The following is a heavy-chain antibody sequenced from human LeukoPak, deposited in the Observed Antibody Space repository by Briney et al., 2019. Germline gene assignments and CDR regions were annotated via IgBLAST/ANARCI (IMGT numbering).Heavy chain of an antibody. V-gene: IGHV3-30*18. CDR2: ISYDGSNK. Sequence: GGSLRPSCAASGFTFSSYGMHWVRQAPGKGLEWVAVISYDGSNKYYADSVKGRFTISRDNSKNTLYLQMNSLRAEDTAVYYCAKDRRVLRFLEWLMDVWGQGTTVTVSS. CDR3: AKDRRVLRFLEWLMDV. D-gene: IGHD3-3*01. J-gene: IGHJ6*02. CDR1: GFTFSSYG.